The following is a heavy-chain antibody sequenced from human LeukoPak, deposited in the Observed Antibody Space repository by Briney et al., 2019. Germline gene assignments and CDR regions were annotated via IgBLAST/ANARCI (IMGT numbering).Heavy chain of an antibody. V-gene: IGHV4-39*01. Sequence: SETLSLTCTVSGGSISSSSYYWGWIRQPPGKGLEWIGSIYYSGSTYYNPSLKSRVTISVDTSKNQFSLKLSSVTAADTAVYYCARPRGVVAASADAFDIWGQGTRVTVSS. CDR1: GGSISSSSYY. CDR2: IYYSGST. CDR3: ARPRGVVAASADAFDI. J-gene: IGHJ3*02. D-gene: IGHD2-15*01.